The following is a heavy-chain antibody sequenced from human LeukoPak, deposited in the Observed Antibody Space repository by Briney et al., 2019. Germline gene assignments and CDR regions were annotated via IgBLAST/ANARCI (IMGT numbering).Heavy chain of an antibody. V-gene: IGHV1-18*01. CDR2: ISAYNGNT. Sequence: ASVKVSCKASGYTFTSYGISWVRQAPGQGLEWMGWISAYNGNTNYAQKLQGRVTMTTDTSTSTAYMELRRLRSDDTAVYYCARGSHVLRYLDWLLPDPYYYGMDVWGQGTTVTVSS. CDR3: ARGSHVLRYLDWLLPDPYYYGMDV. J-gene: IGHJ6*02. D-gene: IGHD3-9*01. CDR1: GYTFTSYG.